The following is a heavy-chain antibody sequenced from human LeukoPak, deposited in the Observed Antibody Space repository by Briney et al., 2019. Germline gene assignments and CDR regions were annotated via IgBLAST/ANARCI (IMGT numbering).Heavy chain of an antibody. D-gene: IGHD2-2*01. V-gene: IGHV3-48*02. CDR3: ARPSRSTGPAY. CDR1: GFIFSNYS. J-gene: IGHJ4*02. Sequence: GGSLRLSCAASGFIFSNYSINWVRQAPGKGLDWVSWISSTSNTIYYADSGKGRFTISRDNAKNSLDLQMNSLRDEDTAVYYCARPSRSTGPAYWGQGTLVTVSS. CDR2: ISSTSNTI.